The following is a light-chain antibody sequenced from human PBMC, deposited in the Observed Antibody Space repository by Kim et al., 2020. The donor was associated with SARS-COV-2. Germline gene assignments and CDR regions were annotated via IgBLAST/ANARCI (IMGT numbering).Light chain of an antibody. J-gene: IGKJ1*01. CDR2: GVS. CDR1: QSVSSY. CDR3: QQYNKWPPA. Sequence: EIVMTQSPATLSVSPGERATLSCRASQSVSSYLAWYQQKAGQPPSLLIYGVSTRATGIPARFSGSGSGTEFTLTISSLQSEDFAVYYCQQYNKWPPAFGQGTKVDIK. V-gene: IGKV3-15*01.